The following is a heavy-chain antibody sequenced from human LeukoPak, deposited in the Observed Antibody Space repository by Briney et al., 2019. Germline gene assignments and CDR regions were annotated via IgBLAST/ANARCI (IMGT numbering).Heavy chain of an antibody. J-gene: IGHJ4*02. Sequence: GGSLRLSCGASGFTFSAYSMNWVRQAPGKGLEWVSYVSRSSRNIFYTDSVRGRFTISRDNAKNSLSLQMNSLRAEDTALYYCAKDRVAVAGIGSFDYWGQGTLVTVSS. D-gene: IGHD6-19*01. V-gene: IGHV3-21*04. CDR1: GFTFSAYS. CDR3: AKDRVAVAGIGSFDY. CDR2: VSRSSRNI.